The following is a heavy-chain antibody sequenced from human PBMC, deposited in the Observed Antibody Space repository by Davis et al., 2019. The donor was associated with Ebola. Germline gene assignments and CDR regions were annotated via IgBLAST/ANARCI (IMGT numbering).Heavy chain of an antibody. V-gene: IGHV2-70*20. CDR3: ARMTTSGFFYYGMDV. CDR1: GFSLAAYGDC. D-gene: IGHD6-25*01. CDR2: VDWDGDK. J-gene: IGHJ6*02. Sequence: SGPTLVKPTQTLTLTCSFSGFSLAAYGDCVTWVRQPPGKGLEWLGTVDWDGDKYFSASLKTRLTISRDTSTKQVVLRMTNMDPKDTGTYYCARMTTSGFFYYGMDVWGQGTTVIVSS.